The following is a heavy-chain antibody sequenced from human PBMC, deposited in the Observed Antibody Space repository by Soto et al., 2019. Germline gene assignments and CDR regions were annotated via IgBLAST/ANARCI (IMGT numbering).Heavy chain of an antibody. CDR2: INPKSGGT. Sequence: AAVKVSCKASGYSFTDYHIHWVRQAPGQGLEWLGRINPKSGGTSTAQKFQGWVTMPTDTSISTASMELTRLTSDDTAIYYCARGDSTDCSNGVCSFFYNHDMDVWGQGTTSTVS. J-gene: IGHJ6*02. CDR1: GYSFTDYH. CDR3: ARGDSTDCSNGVCSFFYNHDMDV. V-gene: IGHV1-2*04. D-gene: IGHD2-8*01.